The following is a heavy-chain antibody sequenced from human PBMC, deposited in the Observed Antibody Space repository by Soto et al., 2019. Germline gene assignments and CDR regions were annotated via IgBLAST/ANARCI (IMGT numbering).Heavy chain of an antibody. V-gene: IGHV1-46*01. CDR1: GYTFPSYY. Sequence: GASVKVSCKASGYTFPSYYIHLVRPAPGQGLEWMGIINPSGGSTSYAQKFQGSVTMTRDTSTSTVYMELSSLRSEDTAVYYCARDNQWLVNDAFDIWGQGTMVTVSS. J-gene: IGHJ3*02. D-gene: IGHD6-19*01. CDR3: ARDNQWLVNDAFDI. CDR2: INPSGGST.